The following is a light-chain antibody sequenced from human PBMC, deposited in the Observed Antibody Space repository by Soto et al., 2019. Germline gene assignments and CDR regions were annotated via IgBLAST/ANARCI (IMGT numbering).Light chain of an antibody. CDR3: SSYATPSTQA. CDR1: SSDVGGYDY. CDR2: EVS. Sequence: QSALTRPASVSGSPGQSITLSCTGTSSDVGGYDYVSWYQHHPGKAPKLMIYEVSNRPSGISNRFSGSKSANTASLTISGLQAEDEGDYYCSSYATPSTQAFGGGTELTVL. V-gene: IGLV2-14*01. J-gene: IGLJ2*01.